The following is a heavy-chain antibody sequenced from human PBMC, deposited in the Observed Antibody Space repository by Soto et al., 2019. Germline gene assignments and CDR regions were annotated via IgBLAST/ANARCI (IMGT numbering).Heavy chain of an antibody. CDR3: ARVERGTATTVVDAFDI. CDR1: GGFVSSGSYY. CDR2: MSHSGGT. V-gene: IGHV4-34*01. D-gene: IGHD1-1*01. J-gene: IGHJ3*02. Sequence: QVQLQQWGAGLLKPSETLSLTCAVYGGFVSSGSYYWSWIRQPPGTGLEWIVEMSHSGGTHFTPSLKRRATIAVDTTKNQFSLKMSSVTAADTALYYCARVERGTATTVVDAFDIWGPGTMVTVSS.